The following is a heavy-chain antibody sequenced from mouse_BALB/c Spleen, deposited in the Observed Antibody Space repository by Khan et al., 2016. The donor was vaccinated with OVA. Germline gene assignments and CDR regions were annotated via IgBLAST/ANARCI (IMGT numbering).Heavy chain of an antibody. V-gene: IGHV3-2*02. Sequence: EVKLEESGPGLVKPSQSLSLTCTVTGYSIPREYAWNWIRQFPGNKLEWMGYINYSGNTRFNPSLKSRTSITRDTSKNQFFLQLNSVTTEDTATYYCARKDYYDYDPFPYWGQGTLVTVSA. CDR3: ARKDYYDYDPFPY. CDR1: GYSIPREYA. D-gene: IGHD2-4*01. CDR2: INYSGNT. J-gene: IGHJ3*01.